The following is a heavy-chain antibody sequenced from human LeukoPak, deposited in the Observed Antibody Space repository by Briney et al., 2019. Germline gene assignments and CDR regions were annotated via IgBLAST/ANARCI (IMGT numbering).Heavy chain of an antibody. D-gene: IGHD6-13*01. CDR2: IYYRGST. J-gene: IGHJ4*02. Sequence: SETLSLTCTVSGGFISSSSYYWGWIRQPPGKGLEWIGSIYYRGSTYYNSSLKSRVTISVDTSKNQFSLKLRSVTAADTAVYYCARDPCIAAAQNTFDYWGQGTLVTVSS. V-gene: IGHV4-39*02. CDR3: ARDPCIAAAQNTFDY. CDR1: GGFISSSSYY.